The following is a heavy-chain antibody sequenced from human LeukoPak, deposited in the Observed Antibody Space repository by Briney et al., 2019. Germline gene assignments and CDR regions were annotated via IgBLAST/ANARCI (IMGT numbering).Heavy chain of an antibody. J-gene: IGHJ6*02. V-gene: IGHV3-30*02. Sequence: GGSLRLSCAASGFTFSSYGMHWVRQAPGKGLEWVAFIRYDGSNKYYADSVKGRFTISRDNSKNTLYLQMNSLRAEDTAVYYCARGRVIYYGMDVWGQGTTVTVSS. CDR2: IRYDGSNK. CDR3: ARGRVIYYGMDV. CDR1: GFTFSSYG.